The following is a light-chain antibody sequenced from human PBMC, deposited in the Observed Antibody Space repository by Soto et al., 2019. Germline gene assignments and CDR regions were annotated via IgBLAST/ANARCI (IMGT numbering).Light chain of an antibody. V-gene: IGKV1-8*01. J-gene: IGKJ1*01. CDR2: AAS. CDR3: QQYYSQWT. Sequence: AIRMTQSPSSFSASTGDRVTITCRASQGISSYLAWYQQKPGKAPKLLIYAASTLQSGFPSRFSGSGSGTDFTLTISCLQSEDFATYYCQQYYSQWTFGQGTKVDIK. CDR1: QGISSY.